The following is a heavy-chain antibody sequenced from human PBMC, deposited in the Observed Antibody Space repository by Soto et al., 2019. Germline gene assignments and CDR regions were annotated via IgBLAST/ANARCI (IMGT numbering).Heavy chain of an antibody. CDR2: IYSGGST. CDR3: ASTGTSSYQHYHGMDV. V-gene: IGHV3-53*01. Sequence: PGGSLRLSCAASGFTVSSNYMSWVRQAPGKGLEWVSVIYSGGSTYYADSVKGRFTISRDNSKNTLYLQMNSMSAEDTAVYYCASTGTSSYQHYHGMDVRGKGTTVTVSS. CDR1: GFTVSSNY. J-gene: IGHJ6*04. D-gene: IGHD1-7*01.